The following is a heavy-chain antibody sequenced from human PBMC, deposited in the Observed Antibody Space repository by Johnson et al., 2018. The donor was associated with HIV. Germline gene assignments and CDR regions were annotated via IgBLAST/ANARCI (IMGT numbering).Heavy chain of an antibody. CDR1: GFTFDDYA. CDR2: INWNGGSK. J-gene: IGHJ3*02. Sequence: VQLVESGGGLVQPGRSLKLSCAASGFTFDDYAMHWVRQAPGKGLEWVSGINWNGGSKRYADSVKGRFTISRDNAKNSLYLQMNSLRAEDTALYYCARTITMIVVDIKSNNDALDIWGQGTMVTVSS. CDR3: ARTITMIVVDIKSNNDALDI. D-gene: IGHD3-22*01. V-gene: IGHV3-20*04.